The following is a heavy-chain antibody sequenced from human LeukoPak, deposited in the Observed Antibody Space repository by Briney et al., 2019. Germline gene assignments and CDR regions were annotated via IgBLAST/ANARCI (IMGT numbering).Heavy chain of an antibody. CDR3: ARSGYSSSSMHIDY. Sequence: KPSETLSLTCGVYGGSLTGYYWSWIRQPPGKGLEWIGEISHSGSTNYSPSLKSRVTISVDTSKNQFSLKLSSVTAADTAVYYCARSGYSSSSMHIDYWGQGTLVTVSS. D-gene: IGHD6-13*01. CDR2: ISHSGST. J-gene: IGHJ4*02. V-gene: IGHV4-34*01. CDR1: GGSLTGYY.